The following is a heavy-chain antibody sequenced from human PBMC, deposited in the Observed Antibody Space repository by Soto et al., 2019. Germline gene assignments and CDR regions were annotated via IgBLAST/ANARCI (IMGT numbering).Heavy chain of an antibody. V-gene: IGHV3-30*03. J-gene: IGHJ6*02. CDR1: GFTFSTYG. CDR2: ISYDGSNK. Sequence: QVQLVESGGGVVQPGRSLRLSCAASGFTFSTYGMHWVRQAPGKGLEWVAFISYDGSNKYYADSVKGRFTISRDNSKNTLYLQMSSLRAEDTAVYYCASVVPAAMYYYYGMDVWGQGTTVTVSS. D-gene: IGHD2-2*01. CDR3: ASVVPAAMYYYYGMDV.